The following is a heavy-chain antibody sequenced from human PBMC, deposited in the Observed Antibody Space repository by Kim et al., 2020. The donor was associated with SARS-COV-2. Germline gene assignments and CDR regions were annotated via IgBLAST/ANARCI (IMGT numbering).Heavy chain of an antibody. J-gene: IGHJ4*02. V-gene: IGHV3-30*04. CDR3: ARDGRYFGWLSLDY. D-gene: IGHD3-9*01. Sequence: GGSLRLSCAASGFTFSSYAMHWVRQAPGKGLEWVAVISYDGSNKYYADSVKGRFTISRDNSKNTLYLQMNSLRAEDTAVYYCARDGRYFGWLSLDYWGQGTLVTVSS. CDR1: GFTFSSYA. CDR2: ISYDGSNK.